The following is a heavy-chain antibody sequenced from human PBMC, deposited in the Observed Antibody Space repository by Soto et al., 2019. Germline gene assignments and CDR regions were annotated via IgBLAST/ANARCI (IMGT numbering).Heavy chain of an antibody. V-gene: IGHV3-23*01. CDR1: GFTFSSYA. Sequence: EVQLLESGGGLVQPGGSLRLSCAASGFTFSSYAMIWVRQAPGKGLEWVSDISGSGGSTYYADSVKGRFTISRDNSKNTLYLQMNSLRAEDTAVYYCAKAGGGVVPAVHPAFDIWGQGTMVTVSS. J-gene: IGHJ3*02. CDR3: AKAGGGVVPAVHPAFDI. D-gene: IGHD2-2*01. CDR2: ISGSGGST.